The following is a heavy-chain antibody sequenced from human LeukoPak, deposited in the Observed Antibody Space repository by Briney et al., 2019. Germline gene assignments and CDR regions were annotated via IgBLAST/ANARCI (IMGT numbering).Heavy chain of an antibody. CDR2: ISSSGRTI. J-gene: IGHJ4*02. CDR3: ARDLYGGYVVDY. CDR1: GFTFSSYS. Sequence: GGSLRLSCAASGFTFSSYSMNWVRQAPGKGLGWVSYISSSGRTIYYADSVRGRFTISRDNAKNSLYLQMNSLRAEDTAVYYCARDLYGGYVVDYWGQGTLVTVSS. D-gene: IGHD4-17*01. V-gene: IGHV3-48*01.